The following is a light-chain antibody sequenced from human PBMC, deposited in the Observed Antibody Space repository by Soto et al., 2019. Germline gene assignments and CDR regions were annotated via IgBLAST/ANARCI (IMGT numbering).Light chain of an antibody. Sequence: EIVLTQSPGTLSLSQGDRATLSCRASQSVSSNYLAWYQQKPGQAPRLLIYGASSRATGIPDRFSGSGSGTDFTLTISRLEPEDFAVYYCQRYGTSLPLTFGGGTKVEIK. CDR1: QSVSSNY. CDR2: GAS. J-gene: IGKJ4*01. V-gene: IGKV3-20*01. CDR3: QRYGTSLPLT.